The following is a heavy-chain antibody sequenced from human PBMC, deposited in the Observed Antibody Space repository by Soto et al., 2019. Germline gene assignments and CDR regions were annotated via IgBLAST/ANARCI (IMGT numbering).Heavy chain of an antibody. CDR3: VRKDYSDWFFDL. V-gene: IGHV4-4*02. D-gene: IGHD4-4*01. J-gene: IGHJ2*01. CDR1: GASISSSHW. CDR2: IYHSGST. Sequence: QVQLQESGPGLVKPSGTLSLTCAVSGASISSSHWWSWVRQPPGKGLEWIGEIYHSGSTYYNASLKSRVAISLDKSKNQFSLKLRSVTAADTAVYYCVRKDYSDWFFDLWDRGTLVTVSS.